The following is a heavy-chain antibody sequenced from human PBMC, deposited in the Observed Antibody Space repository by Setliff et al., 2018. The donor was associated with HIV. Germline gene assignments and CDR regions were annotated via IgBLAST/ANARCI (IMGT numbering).Heavy chain of an antibody. CDR2: INHSGST. J-gene: IGHJ6*02. V-gene: IGHV4-4*02. CDR1: GGSISSRNW. D-gene: IGHD3-22*01. CDR3: ARSRTSSGYYGVTGYGMDV. Sequence: SETLSLTCAVSGGSISSRNWWSWVRQPPGKGLEWIGEINHSGSTNYNPSLKSRVTISVATSKNQFSLKLNSVTTADTAVYYCARSRTSSGYYGVTGYGMDVWGQGTTVTVSS.